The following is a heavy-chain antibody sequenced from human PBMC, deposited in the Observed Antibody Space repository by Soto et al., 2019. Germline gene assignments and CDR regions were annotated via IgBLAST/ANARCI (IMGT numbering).Heavy chain of an antibody. D-gene: IGHD3-22*01. CDR3: SGGSDTCGYWLKC. J-gene: IGHJ4*02. Sequence: SETLSLTCSVSAGSITSRGYYWSWIRQHPGGGLEWIGNIYSNGTVFYTPSLKRRLTIMIDTSRRQFSLRLTSLTSAATAVYYCSGGSDTCGYWLKCWGRGIMVTASS. V-gene: IGHV4-31*03. CDR2: IYSNGTV. CDR1: AGSITSRGYY.